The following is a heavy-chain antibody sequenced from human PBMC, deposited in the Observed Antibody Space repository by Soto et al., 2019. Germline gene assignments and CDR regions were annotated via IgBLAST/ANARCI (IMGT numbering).Heavy chain of an antibody. D-gene: IGHD6-13*01. CDR1: GGSISSYY. CDR3: ARGMYSSSGYWFDT. J-gene: IGHJ5*02. V-gene: IGHV4-4*07. CDR2: IYTSGST. Sequence: PSETLSLTCTVSGGSISSYYWSWIRQPAGKGLEWIGRIYTSGSTNYNPSLRSRVTMSVDTSKNQFSLKLSSVTAADTAVYYCARGMYSSSGYWFDTWCQGTLVTVSS.